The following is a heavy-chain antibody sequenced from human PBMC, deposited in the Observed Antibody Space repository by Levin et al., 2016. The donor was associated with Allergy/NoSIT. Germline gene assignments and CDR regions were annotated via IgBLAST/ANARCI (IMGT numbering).Heavy chain of an antibody. V-gene: IGHV1-2*02. CDR2: INPNTGVT. CDR3: AFARTIAVRRRGVFDY. D-gene: IGHD6-6*01. CDR1: GYTFIGYY. Sequence: ASVKVSCKTSGYTFIGYYIHWVRQAPGQGLEWMGWINPNTGVTTYAQKFQGRVRMTKETSFSTAYMELYRLTSNDTAVYYCAFARTIAVRRRGVFDYWGQGTLVTVSS. J-gene: IGHJ4*02.